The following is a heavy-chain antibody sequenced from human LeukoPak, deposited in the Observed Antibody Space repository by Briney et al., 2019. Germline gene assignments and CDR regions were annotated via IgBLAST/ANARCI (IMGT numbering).Heavy chain of an antibody. D-gene: IGHD3-22*01. CDR3: AREGYDSSYYYYLDY. CDR1: GGSISSGDYY. Sequence: SETLSLTCTVSGGSISSGDYYWSWIRQHPGTGLERIGNIYYSGSTYYNPSLKSRVTISVDTSKSQFSLKLSSVTAADTAVYYCAREGYDSSYYYYLDYWGQGTLVTVSS. V-gene: IGHV4-31*03. J-gene: IGHJ4*02. CDR2: IYYSGST.